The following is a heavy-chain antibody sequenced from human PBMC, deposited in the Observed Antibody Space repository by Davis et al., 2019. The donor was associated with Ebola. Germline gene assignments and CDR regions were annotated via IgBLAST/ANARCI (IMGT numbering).Heavy chain of an antibody. CDR2: IYYSGST. D-gene: IGHD3-16*01. Sequence: GSLRLSCAVYGGSFSGYYWSWIRQPPGKGLEWIGYIYYSGSTNYNPSLKSRVTISVDTSKNQFSLKLSSVTAADTAVYYCARWGTVVYYYYGMDVWGQGTTVTVSS. CDR3: ARWGTVVYYYYGMDV. CDR1: GGSFSGYY. V-gene: IGHV4-59*12. J-gene: IGHJ6*02.